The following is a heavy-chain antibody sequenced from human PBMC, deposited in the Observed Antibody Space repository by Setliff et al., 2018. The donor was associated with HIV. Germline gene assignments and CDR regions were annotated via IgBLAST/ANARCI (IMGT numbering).Heavy chain of an antibody. CDR2: INPNNGGT. J-gene: IGHJ4*02. CDR1: GYTFTGYY. D-gene: IGHD3-22*01. Sequence: ASVKVSCKASGYTFTGYYMHWVRQAPGQGLEWMGWINPNNGGTNYAQKFQGRVTMTRDKSIRTAYMELSRLRSDDTAGYYCSTDYYDSSGYIFFPGLPDYWGQGTLVTVSS. V-gene: IGHV1-2*02. CDR3: STDYYDSSGYIFFPGLPDY.